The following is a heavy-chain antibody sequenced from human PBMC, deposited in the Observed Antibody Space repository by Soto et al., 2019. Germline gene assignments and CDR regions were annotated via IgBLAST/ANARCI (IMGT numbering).Heavy chain of an antibody. J-gene: IGHJ4*02. Sequence: GGSLRLSCAASGFVVSTNYMTWVRQAPGKGLEWVSVILTGGATYYSDSVKGRFTISRDNAKNTLYLQMSRLRADDTAVYYCASQKSDYDGFDYWGQGTLVTV. CDR3: ASQKSDYDGFDY. CDR1: GFVVSTNY. CDR2: ILTGGAT. V-gene: IGHV3-53*01. D-gene: IGHD5-12*01.